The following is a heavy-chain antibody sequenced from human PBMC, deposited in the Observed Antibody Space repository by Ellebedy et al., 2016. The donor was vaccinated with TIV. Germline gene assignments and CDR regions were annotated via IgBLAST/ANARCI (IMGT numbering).Heavy chain of an antibody. V-gene: IGHV3-21*06. D-gene: IGHD6-19*01. Sequence: GESLKISCAASGFTFRRYGMHWVRQAPGKGLEWVSSISSSSTYIYYADSVKGRFTISRDNTKNSLYLQMNSLRAEDTAVYYCAGPMVGVAGEIDYWGQGTLVTVSS. CDR3: AGPMVGVAGEIDY. CDR1: GFTFRRYG. CDR2: ISSSSTYI. J-gene: IGHJ4*02.